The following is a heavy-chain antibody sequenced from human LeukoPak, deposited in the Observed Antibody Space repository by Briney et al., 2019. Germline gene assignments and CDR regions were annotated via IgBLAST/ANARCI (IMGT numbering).Heavy chain of an antibody. Sequence: ASVRVSCKASGYTFTSYAMHWVRQAPGQRLEWMGWINAGNGNTKYSQKFQGRVTITRNTSISTAYMELSSLRSEDTAVYYCARGLGYCSSTSCSNFDYWGQGTLVTVSS. J-gene: IGHJ4*02. V-gene: IGHV1-3*01. CDR1: GYTFTSYA. CDR3: ARGLGYCSSTSCSNFDY. D-gene: IGHD2-2*01. CDR2: INAGNGNT.